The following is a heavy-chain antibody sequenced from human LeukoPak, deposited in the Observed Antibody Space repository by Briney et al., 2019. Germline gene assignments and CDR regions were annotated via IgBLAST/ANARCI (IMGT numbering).Heavy chain of an antibody. CDR2: ISWNSGSI. D-gene: IGHD5-24*01. J-gene: IGHJ4*02. V-gene: IGHV3-9*01. Sequence: PGGSLRLSCAASGFTFDDYAMHWVRQAPGKGLEWVSGISWNSGSIGYADSVKGRFTISRDNAKNSLYLQMNSLRAEDTAVYYCARFNDYWGQGTLVTVSS. CDR3: ARFNDY. CDR1: GFTFDDYA.